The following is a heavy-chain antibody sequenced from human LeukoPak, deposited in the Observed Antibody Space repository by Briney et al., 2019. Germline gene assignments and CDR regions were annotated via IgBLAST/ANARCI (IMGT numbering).Heavy chain of an antibody. Sequence: SETLSLTCAVSGYSISSGYYWGWIRQPPGKGLEWIGSIYHSGSTYYNPSLKSRVTISVDTSKNQFSLKLSSMAAADTAVYYCARERYHCSSTSCYYVADYWGQGTLVTVSS. V-gene: IGHV4-38-2*02. CDR1: GYSISSGYY. J-gene: IGHJ4*02. CDR3: ARERYHCSSTSCYYVADY. CDR2: IYHSGST. D-gene: IGHD2-2*01.